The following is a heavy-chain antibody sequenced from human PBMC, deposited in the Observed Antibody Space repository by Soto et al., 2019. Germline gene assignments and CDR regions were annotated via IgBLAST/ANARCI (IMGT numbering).Heavy chain of an antibody. CDR3: ARNGGWSFDY. CDR2: TVYRTKWYS. J-gene: IGHJ4*02. V-gene: IGHV6-1*01. D-gene: IGHD6-19*01. Sequence: QVLLQQSGPGLVKPSQTLSLTCVISGDSVSSTSAAWYWIRQSPSRGLEWLGRTVYRTKWYSDYQVSVESRITINPDTSQIQFSQQLHSVTPEDTAVYYCARNGGWSFDYWGQGTLVTVS. CDR1: GDSVSSTSAA.